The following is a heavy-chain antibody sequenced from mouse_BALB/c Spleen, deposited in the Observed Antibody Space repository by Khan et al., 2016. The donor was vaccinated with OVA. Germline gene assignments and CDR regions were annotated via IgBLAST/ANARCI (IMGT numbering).Heavy chain of an antibody. D-gene: IGHD4-1*01. CDR3: ASHLTGSFAY. J-gene: IGHJ3*01. Sequence: EVQGVESGGDLVKPRGSLKLSCAASGFTFSSYSMSWVRQTPDKRLEWVATISSGGDYTYYPDSVKGRFTISRDNAQTTLYLQMSSLKSEDTAMYYCASHLTGSFAYWGQGTLVTVSA. CDR1: GFTFSSYS. V-gene: IGHV5-6*01. CDR2: ISSGGDYT.